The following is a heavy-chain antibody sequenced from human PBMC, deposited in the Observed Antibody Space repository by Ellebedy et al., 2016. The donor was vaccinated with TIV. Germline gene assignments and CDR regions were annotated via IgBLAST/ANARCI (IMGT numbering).Heavy chain of an antibody. D-gene: IGHD6-19*01. J-gene: IGHJ6*02. CDR2: IYSGGST. Sequence: GESLKISCAASGFIVSANYMSWVRQAPGEGLEWVSVIYSGGSTHYADSVRDRFTISRDDSKNTLHLQMNSLRVEDAAIYYCANTKGVAGTGGDGLDVWGQGTTVTVSS. CDR1: GFIVSANY. CDR3: ANTKGVAGTGGDGLDV. V-gene: IGHV3-66*01.